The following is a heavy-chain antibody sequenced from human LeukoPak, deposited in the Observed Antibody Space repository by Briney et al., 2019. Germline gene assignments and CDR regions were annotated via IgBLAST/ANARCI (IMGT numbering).Heavy chain of an antibody. CDR2: IWYDGSNK. CDR1: GFTFSSYG. D-gene: IGHD1-26*01. J-gene: IGHJ5*02. Sequence: GGSLRLSCAASGFTFSSYGMHWVRQAPGKGLEWVAVIWYDGSNKYYADSVKGRFTTSGDNSKNTLYLQMNSLRAEDTAVYYCARESGSYGDNWFDPWGQGTLVTVSS. CDR3: ARESGSYGDNWFDP. V-gene: IGHV3-33*01.